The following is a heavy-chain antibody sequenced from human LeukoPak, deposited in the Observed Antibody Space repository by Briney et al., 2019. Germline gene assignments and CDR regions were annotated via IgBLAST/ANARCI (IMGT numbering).Heavy chain of an antibody. V-gene: IGHV4-34*01. CDR1: GGSFSGYY. J-gene: IGHJ6*02. D-gene: IGHD5-18*01. CDR2: INHSGST. Sequence: SETLSLTCAVYGGSFSGYYWSWIRQPPGKGLEWIGEINHSGSTKYNPSLKSRVTISVDTSKNQFSLKLSSVTAADTAVYYCARAQRGYSYGYYYYYGMDVWGQGTTVTVSS. CDR3: ARAQRGYSYGYYYYYGMDV.